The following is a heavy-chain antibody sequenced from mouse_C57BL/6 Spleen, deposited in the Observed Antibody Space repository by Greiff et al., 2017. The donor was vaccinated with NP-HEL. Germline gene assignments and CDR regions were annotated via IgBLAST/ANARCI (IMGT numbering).Heavy chain of an antibody. CDR1: GYTFTSYW. Sequence: VQLQQSGAELVKPGASVKLSCKASGYTFTSYWMHWVKQRPGQGLEWIGMIHPNSGSTNYNEKFKSKATLTVDKSSSTAYMQLSSLTSEDSAVYYCARRVTTVVATSDFDYWGQGTTLTVSS. CDR2: IHPNSGST. V-gene: IGHV1-64*01. J-gene: IGHJ2*01. CDR3: ARRVTTVVATSDFDY. D-gene: IGHD1-1*01.